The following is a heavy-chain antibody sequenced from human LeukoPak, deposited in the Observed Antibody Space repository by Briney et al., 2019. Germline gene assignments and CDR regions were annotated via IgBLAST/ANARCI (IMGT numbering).Heavy chain of an antibody. V-gene: IGHV5-51*01. Sequence: GESLKISCKASGYNFTSYWIGWVRPMPGKGLEWMGIIYPGDSDTRYSPSFQGQVTISADKSISTAYLQWSSLKASDTAMYYCARHYCSGGSCYSVDYWGQGTLVTVSS. J-gene: IGHJ4*02. CDR1: GYNFTSYW. CDR2: IYPGDSDT. CDR3: ARHYCSGGSCYSVDY. D-gene: IGHD2-15*01.